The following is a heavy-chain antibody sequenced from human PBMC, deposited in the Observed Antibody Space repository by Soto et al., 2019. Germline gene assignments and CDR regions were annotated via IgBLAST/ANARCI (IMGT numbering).Heavy chain of an antibody. CDR3: ARGGRRGDAFDF. CDR2: IYYSGAT. J-gene: IGHJ3*01. V-gene: IGHV4-31*03. Sequence: QVQLQESGPGLVKPSQTLSLTCTVSGGSISSGGYYWSWIRQHPGKGLEWIGYIYYSGATYYNPSLDSRVTISLDTSKNQFSLKLSSVTAADTAVYYCARGGRRGDAFDFWGQGTMVTVSS. D-gene: IGHD1-1*01. CDR1: GGSISSGGYY.